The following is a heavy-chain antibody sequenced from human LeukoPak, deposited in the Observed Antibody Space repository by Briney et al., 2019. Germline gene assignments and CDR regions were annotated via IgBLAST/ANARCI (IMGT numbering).Heavy chain of an antibody. CDR1: GGSFSGYY. J-gene: IGHJ5*02. Sequence: SETLSLTCAVYGGSFSGYYWSWIRPPPGEGREWIGEINPSGSTNNNPSLTRGATISVDTPTNQFSLKLTSVTAPATAVSTCWRTILWYGEVPLRRVTRQNWFDPWGQGTLVTVSS. V-gene: IGHV4-34*04. CDR3: WRTILWYGEVPLRRVTRQNWFDP. D-gene: IGHD3-10*01. CDR2: INPSGST.